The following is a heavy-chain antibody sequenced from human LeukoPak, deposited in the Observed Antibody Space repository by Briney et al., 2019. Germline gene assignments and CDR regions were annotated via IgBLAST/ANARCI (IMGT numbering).Heavy chain of an antibody. CDR2: INHSGST. Sequence: SETLSLTCAVYGGSFSGYYWSWIRQPPGKGLEWIGEINHSGSTNYNPSLKSRVTISVDTSKNQFSPKLSSVTAADTAVYYCASRRNSNYRFDYWGQGTLVTVSS. J-gene: IGHJ4*02. V-gene: IGHV4-34*01. D-gene: IGHD4-4*01. CDR3: ASRRNSNYRFDY. CDR1: GGSFSGYY.